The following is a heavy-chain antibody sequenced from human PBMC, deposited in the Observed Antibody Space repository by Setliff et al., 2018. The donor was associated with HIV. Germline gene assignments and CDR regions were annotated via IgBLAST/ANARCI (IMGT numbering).Heavy chain of an antibody. D-gene: IGHD3-3*01. Sequence: SETLSLTCTVSGGSITGHYWSWIRQPPGKGPEWIGYISYSGISNYNPSLKSRVTISLDTSKNQFSLRLTSVTAADTAVYYCATLPQGYDYFDYWGHGTLVTVSS. CDR2: ISYSGIS. CDR3: ATLPQGYDYFDY. V-gene: IGHV4-59*08. CDR1: GGSITGHY. J-gene: IGHJ4*01.